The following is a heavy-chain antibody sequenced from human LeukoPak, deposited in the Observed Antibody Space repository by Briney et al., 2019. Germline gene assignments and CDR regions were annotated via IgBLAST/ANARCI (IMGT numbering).Heavy chain of an antibody. CDR3: AREGQDTMIVVVIPFGY. V-gene: IGHV3-30*04. CDR1: GFTFSSYA. J-gene: IGHJ4*02. Sequence: PGGSLRLSCAASGFTFSSYAMHWVRQAPGKGLEWVAVISYDGSNKYYADSVKGRFTISRDNSKNTLYLQMNSLRAEDTAVYYCAREGQDTMIVVVIPFGYWGQGTLVTVSS. CDR2: ISYDGSNK. D-gene: IGHD3-22*01.